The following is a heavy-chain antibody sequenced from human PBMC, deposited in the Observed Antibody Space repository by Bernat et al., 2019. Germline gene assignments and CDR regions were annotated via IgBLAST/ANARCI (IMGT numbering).Heavy chain of an antibody. V-gene: IGHV3-30*18. CDR2: ISYDGSNK. J-gene: IGHJ3*02. CDR3: AKDFGRAFDI. D-gene: IGHD2-15*01. CDR1: GFTFSSYG. Sequence: QVQLVESGGGVVQPGRSLRLSCAASGFTFSSYGMHWVRQGPGKGLEWVAVISYDGSNKYYADSVKGRFTISRDNSKNTLYLQMNSLRAEDTAVYYCAKDFGRAFDIWGQGTMVTVSS.